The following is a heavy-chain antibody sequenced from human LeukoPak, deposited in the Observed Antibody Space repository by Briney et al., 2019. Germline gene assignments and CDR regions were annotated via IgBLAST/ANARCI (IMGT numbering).Heavy chain of an antibody. CDR1: GFTFSSYE. Sequence: GGSLRLSCAASGFTFSSYEMNWLRQAPGKGLEWVAHIKPDGSEKYYVDSVKGRFTISRDNAKNSLSLQMNSLRAEDTAVYYCASWTSSSSNYWGQGTLVTVSS. CDR2: IKPDGSEK. D-gene: IGHD6-6*01. CDR3: ASWTSSSSNY. V-gene: IGHV3-7*01. J-gene: IGHJ4*02.